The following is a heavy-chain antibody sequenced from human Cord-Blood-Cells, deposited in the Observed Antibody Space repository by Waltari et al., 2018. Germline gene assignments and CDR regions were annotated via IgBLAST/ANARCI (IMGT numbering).Heavy chain of an antibody. Sequence: QVQLVESGGGVVQPGGSLRLSCAASGFTFSSYGMHWVRQAPGKGLEWVAFIRYDGSNKYYADSVKGRFTSSRDNSKNTLYLQMNSLRAEDTAVYYCAPPHSYGFDYWGQGTLVTVSS. CDR2: IRYDGSNK. D-gene: IGHD5-18*01. J-gene: IGHJ4*02. V-gene: IGHV3-30*02. CDR3: APPHSYGFDY. CDR1: GFTFSSYG.